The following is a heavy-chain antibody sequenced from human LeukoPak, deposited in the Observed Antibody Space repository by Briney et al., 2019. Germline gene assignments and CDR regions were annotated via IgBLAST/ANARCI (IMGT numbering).Heavy chain of an antibody. CDR1: GGTFSSYA. V-gene: IGHV1-69*13. J-gene: IGHJ4*02. Sequence: GASVKVSCKASGGTFSSYAISWVRQAPGQGLEWMGGIIPVFGTANHAQKFQGRVTITADESTSTAYMELSGLRSEDTAVYYCARDVGRGYSYEFDYWGQGTLVTVSS. CDR3: ARDVGRGYSYEFDY. D-gene: IGHD5-18*01. CDR2: IIPVFGTA.